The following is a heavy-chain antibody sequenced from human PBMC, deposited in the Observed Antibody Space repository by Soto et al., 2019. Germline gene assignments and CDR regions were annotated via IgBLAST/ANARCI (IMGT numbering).Heavy chain of an antibody. CDR1: GYTFTDYG. V-gene: IGHV1-18*04. J-gene: IGHJ6*04. D-gene: IGHD5-12*01. CDR3: GREGGGLRRSIYNNYAMAV. Sequence: QVQLVQSGAEVRKPGASLKASCKASGYTFTDYGVSWVRQAPGQGLEWMGWISAYKGNTNYAQKFQDRVTMTTDTPRSTAYRERGGVRSDNTPVYYCGREGGGLRRSIYNNYAMAVGGKGPPVTV. CDR2: ISAYKGNT.